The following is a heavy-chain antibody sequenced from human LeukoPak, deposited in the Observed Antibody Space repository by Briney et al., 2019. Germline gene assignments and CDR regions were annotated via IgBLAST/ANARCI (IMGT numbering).Heavy chain of an antibody. CDR2: ISSSSSYI. D-gene: IGHD3-22*01. V-gene: IGHV3-21*01. CDR1: GFTFSSYS. J-gene: IGHJ3*02. CDR3: ARDRYYDSSGKNDAFDI. Sequence: PGGSLRLSCAASGFTFSSYSMNWVRQAPGKGLEWVSSISSSSSYIYYADSVKGRFTISRDNAKNSLYLQMNSLRAEDTAVYYCARDRYYDSSGKNDAFDIWGQGTMVTVSS.